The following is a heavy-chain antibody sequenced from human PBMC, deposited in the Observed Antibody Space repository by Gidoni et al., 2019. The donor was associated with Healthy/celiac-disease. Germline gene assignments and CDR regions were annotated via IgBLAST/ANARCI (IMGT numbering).Heavy chain of an antibody. Sequence: EVQLVESGEGLVQPGWSLRLACAAPVITFSGYAMHWVRQAPGKGLEYVSAISSNGGSTYYADSVKGRFTISRDNSKNTLYLQMGSLRAEDMAVYYCARGDGVAHGAFDIWGQGTMVTVSS. CDR2: ISSNGGST. J-gene: IGHJ3*02. CDR3: ARGDGVAHGAFDI. D-gene: IGHD1-26*01. V-gene: IGHV3-64*02. CDR1: VITFSGYA.